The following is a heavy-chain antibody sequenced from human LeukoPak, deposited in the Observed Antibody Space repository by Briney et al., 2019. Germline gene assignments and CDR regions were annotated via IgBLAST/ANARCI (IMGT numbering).Heavy chain of an antibody. CDR2: IYTSGST. J-gene: IGHJ5*02. D-gene: IGHD6-13*01. V-gene: IGHV4-4*07. CDR1: GGSISSYY. Sequence: PSETLSLTCTVSGGSISSYYWSWIRQPAGKGLEWIGRIYTSGSTTYNPSLKSRVTMSVDTSKNQFSLRLSSVTAADTAVYYCARVGIAAAGSYARGWFDPWGQGTLVTVSS. CDR3: ARVGIAAAGSYARGWFDP.